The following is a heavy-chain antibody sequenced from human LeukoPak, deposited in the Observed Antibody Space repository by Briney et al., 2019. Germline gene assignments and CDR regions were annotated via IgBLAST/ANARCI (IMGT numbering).Heavy chain of an antibody. J-gene: IGHJ4*02. CDR2: ISGSGGST. Sequence: GGSLRLSCAASGFTFNSYATSWVRQAPGKGLEWVSAISGSGGSTYYADSVKGRFTISRDNSKNTLYLQMNSLRAEDTAVYYCAKFIGYDGHSNIDYWGQGTLVSVSS. V-gene: IGHV3-23*01. D-gene: IGHD5-12*01. CDR3: AKFIGYDGHSNIDY. CDR1: GFTFNSYA.